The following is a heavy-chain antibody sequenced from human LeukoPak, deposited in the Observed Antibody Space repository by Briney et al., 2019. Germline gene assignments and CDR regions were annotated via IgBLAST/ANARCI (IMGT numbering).Heavy chain of an antibody. D-gene: IGHD3-16*01. CDR3: ARDHVGGKYYYMDV. J-gene: IGHJ6*03. Sequence: GGSLRLPCVASGFTFSNYWLTWVRQAPGKGLECVANIKQDGSEKSYVDSVKGRFTISRDNAKNSVYLQMNSLRVEDTAVYYCARDHVGGKYYYMDVWGKGTTVTVSS. CDR1: GFTFSNYW. CDR2: IKQDGSEK. V-gene: IGHV3-7*01.